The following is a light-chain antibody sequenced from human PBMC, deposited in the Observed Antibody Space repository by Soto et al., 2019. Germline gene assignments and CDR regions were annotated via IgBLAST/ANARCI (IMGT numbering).Light chain of an antibody. V-gene: IGKV1-39*01. J-gene: IGKJ3*01. CDR1: ETISNY. CDR2: ATS. CDR3: QQTYRAPLT. Sequence: DIQMTQSPSSLPASVGDRVTITCRANETISNYLNWYQQKPGKVPKLLVYATSTLGSGVPSRFSGSGSGTDFSLTITILQPEDFANYYCQQTYRAPLTFGAGTKVDIK.